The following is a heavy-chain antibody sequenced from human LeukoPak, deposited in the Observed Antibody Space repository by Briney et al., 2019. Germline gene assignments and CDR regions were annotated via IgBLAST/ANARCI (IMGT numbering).Heavy chain of an antibody. J-gene: IGHJ4*02. Sequence: SETLSLTCTVSGGSISSYYWSWIRQPPGKGLDWIGNIYHSGSTNSNPSLKSRVTMSVDTSKNQFSLKLSSVTAADTAVYYCAREADYGDPKGFDYWGQGTLVTVSS. CDR3: AREADYGDPKGFDY. V-gene: IGHV4-59*01. D-gene: IGHD4-17*01. CDR2: IYHSGST. CDR1: GGSISSYY.